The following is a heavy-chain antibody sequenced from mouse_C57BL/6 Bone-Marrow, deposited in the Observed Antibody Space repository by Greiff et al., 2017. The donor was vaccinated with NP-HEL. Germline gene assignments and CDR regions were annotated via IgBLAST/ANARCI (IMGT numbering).Heavy chain of an antibody. CDR3: AIYSYDYDGGGYYAMDY. D-gene: IGHD2-4*01. CDR1: GFNIKDYY. CDR2: IDPEDGET. V-gene: IGHV14-2*01. Sequence: EVQLVESGAELVKPGASVKLSCTASGFNIKDYYMHWVKQRTEQGLEWIGRIDPEDGETKYAPKFQGKATITADTSSNTAYLQLSSLTSEDTAVYYCAIYSYDYDGGGYYAMDYWGQGTSVTVSS. J-gene: IGHJ4*01.